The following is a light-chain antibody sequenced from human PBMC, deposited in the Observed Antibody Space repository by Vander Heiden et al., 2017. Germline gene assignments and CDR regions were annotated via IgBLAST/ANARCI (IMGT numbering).Light chain of an antibody. CDR3: QQYDSTPYT. Sequence: VMTQSPDSLAVSLGERATINCKSSQSVLYSSNNKNYLAWYQQKPGQPPKLLIYWASTRESGVPDRFSGSGSGTDFTLTISSLQAEDVAVYYCQQYDSTPYTFGQGTKLEIK. CDR1: QSVLYSSNNKNY. V-gene: IGKV4-1*01. CDR2: WAS. J-gene: IGKJ2*01.